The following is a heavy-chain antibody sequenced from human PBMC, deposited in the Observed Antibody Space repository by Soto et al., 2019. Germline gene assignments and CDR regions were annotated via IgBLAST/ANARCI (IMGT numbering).Heavy chain of an antibody. CDR3: AKEAYYYDSRLAY. J-gene: IGHJ4*02. CDR1: GFTFSNYA. D-gene: IGHD3-22*01. V-gene: IGHV3-23*01. Sequence: GGSLRLSCAASGFTFSNYAITWVRQAPGKGLEWVSTISGAGGSTYYADSVNGRFTISRDNSKNTLYLRMNSLRAEDTAVYYCAKEAYYYDSRLAYWGQGTLVTVSS. CDR2: ISGAGGST.